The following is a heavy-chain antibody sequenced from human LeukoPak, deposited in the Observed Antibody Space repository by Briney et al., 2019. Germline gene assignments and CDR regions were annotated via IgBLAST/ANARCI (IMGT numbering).Heavy chain of an antibody. V-gene: IGHV1-3*04. CDR1: GYTFTSYA. D-gene: IGHD5-18*01. J-gene: IGHJ4*02. CDR3: ARGFSRSAMVNGGLDY. Sequence: ASVKVSCKASGYTFTSYAMHWVRQAPGQRLEWMGWINTGNGNTKYSQKFQGRVTITRDTSASTAYMKLSSLRSEDTAVYYCARGFSRSAMVNGGLDYWGQGTLVTVSS. CDR2: INTGNGNT.